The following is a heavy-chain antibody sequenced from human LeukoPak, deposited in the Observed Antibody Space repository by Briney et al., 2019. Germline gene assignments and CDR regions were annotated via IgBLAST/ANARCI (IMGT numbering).Heavy chain of an antibody. CDR1: GYTFTSYG. Sequence: ASVNVSCKATGYTFTSYGISWVRQAPGQGLEWMGWISSNSDNTNYAQKLQGRVTMTTDTSTSTAYMELRSLRSDDTALYFRARDWGSIKVIADYWGQGTLDTVSS. CDR3: ARDWGSIKVIADY. CDR2: ISSNSDNT. D-gene: IGHD7-27*01. V-gene: IGHV1-18*01. J-gene: IGHJ4*02.